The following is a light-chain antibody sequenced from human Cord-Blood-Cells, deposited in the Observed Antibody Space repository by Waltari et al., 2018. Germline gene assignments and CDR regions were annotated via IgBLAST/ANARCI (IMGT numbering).Light chain of an antibody. CDR2: AAS. CDR1: QGISSY. Sequence: AIRMTQSPSSLSASTGDRVTITCRARQGISSYLAWYQQKPGKAPKILIYAASTFQSGVPSRFSCSGSCTDFTLTISCLQSEDFATYYCQQYYSYPHTFGGGTKVEIK. V-gene: IGKV1-8*01. J-gene: IGKJ4*01. CDR3: QQYYSYPHT.